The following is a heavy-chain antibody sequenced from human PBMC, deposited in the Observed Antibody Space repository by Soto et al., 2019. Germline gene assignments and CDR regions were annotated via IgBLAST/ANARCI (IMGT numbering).Heavy chain of an antibody. J-gene: IGHJ3*02. CDR3: ARDCSSTRCLDASDI. CDR2: INPNSGGT. CDR1: GYTFTGYY. V-gene: IGHV1-2*04. D-gene: IGHD2-2*01. Sequence: AASVNVSCKASGYTFTGYYMHWVRQAPGQGLEWMGWINPNSGGTNYAQKFQGWVTMTRDTSISTAYMELSRLRSDDTAVYYCARDCSSTRCLDASDIWGQGTMVIVSS.